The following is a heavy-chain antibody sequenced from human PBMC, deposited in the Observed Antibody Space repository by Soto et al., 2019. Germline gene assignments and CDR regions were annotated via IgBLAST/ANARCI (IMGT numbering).Heavy chain of an antibody. J-gene: IGHJ1*01. CDR2: ISSGSDSI. D-gene: IGHD6-19*01. V-gene: IGHV3-21*01. CDR3: ARDRSADRFVQYFQH. CDR1: GFICTSYS. Sequence: LRLCCATSGFICTSYSMVWVRLAPGKGLEWVASISSGSDSIFYADSVKGRFTVSRDNAKNSLFLQMNNLRAEDTAVYFCARDRSADRFVQYFQHWGQGTQVPASP.